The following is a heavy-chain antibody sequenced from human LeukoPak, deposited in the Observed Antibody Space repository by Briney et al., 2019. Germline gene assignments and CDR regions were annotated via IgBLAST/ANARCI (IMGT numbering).Heavy chain of an antibody. Sequence: PGGSLRLSCAASGFTVSSNYMSWVRQAPGKGLEWVSVIYSGGSTYYADSVKGRFTISRDNSKNRLYLQMNSLRPEDTAMYYCARVRGGRSWYYYGMDVWGRGTTVTVSS. CDR2: IYSGGST. V-gene: IGHV3-53*05. D-gene: IGHD3-16*01. J-gene: IGHJ6*02. CDR1: GFTVSSNY. CDR3: ARVRGGRSWYYYGMDV.